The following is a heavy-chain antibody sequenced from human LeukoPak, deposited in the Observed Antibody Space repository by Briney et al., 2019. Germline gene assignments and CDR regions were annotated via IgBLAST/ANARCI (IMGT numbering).Heavy chain of an antibody. D-gene: IGHD6-19*01. Sequence: GGSLRLSCAAPGFTFSSYGMSWVRQAPGKGLEWVSAISGSGGSTYYADSVKGRFTISRDNSRNTLYLQMNSLRAEDTAVYYCAKARSVAAFFDYWGQGTLVTVSS. CDR1: GFTFSSYG. CDR3: AKARSVAAFFDY. V-gene: IGHV3-23*01. CDR2: ISGSGGST. J-gene: IGHJ4*02.